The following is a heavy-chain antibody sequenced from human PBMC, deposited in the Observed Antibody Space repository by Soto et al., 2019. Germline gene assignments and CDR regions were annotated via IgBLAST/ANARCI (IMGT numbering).Heavy chain of an antibody. CDR3: ARVGTLNWLDP. CDR1: GGSISISTSYY. CDR2: IYYDGTT. Sequence: QLHLQESGPGLVKPSETLSLTCAVSGGSISISTSYYWAWTRQPPGKGLEWIGHIYYDGTTYYNPSFESRVTLSVDTSKNQFSLKLTSVTASDTAVYYCARVGTLNWLDPWGQGTLVTVSS. J-gene: IGHJ5*02. V-gene: IGHV4-39*01.